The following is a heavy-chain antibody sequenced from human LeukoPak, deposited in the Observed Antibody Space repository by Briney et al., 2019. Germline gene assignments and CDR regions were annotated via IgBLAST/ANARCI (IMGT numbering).Heavy chain of an antibody. CDR3: ARELAPDGDFWSGWNYYYYYMDV. D-gene: IGHD3-3*01. V-gene: IGHV4-61*02. CDR1: GGSINSGSYF. CDR2: IYTSGST. Sequence: SETLSLTCTVSGGSINSGSYFWSWIRQPAGKGLEWIGRIYTSGSTNYNPSLKSRVTISVDTSKNQFSLKLSSVTAADTAVYYCARELAPDGDFWSGWNYYYYYMDVWGKGTTVTVSS. J-gene: IGHJ6*03.